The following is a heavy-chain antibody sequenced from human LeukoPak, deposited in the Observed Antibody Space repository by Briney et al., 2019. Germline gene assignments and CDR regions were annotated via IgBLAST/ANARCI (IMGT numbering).Heavy chain of an antibody. J-gene: IGHJ6*03. CDR2: IYYSGST. Sequence: SETLSLTCTVSGGSIRGYYWSWVRPPPGKGLEWIAYIYYSGSTNYNPSLKSRVTISLDTSKNQFSLKLSSVTAADTAVYYCAVGATHYYMDVWGKGTTVTVSS. V-gene: IGHV4-59*08. CDR1: GGSIRGYY. D-gene: IGHD3-16*01. CDR3: AVGATHYYMDV.